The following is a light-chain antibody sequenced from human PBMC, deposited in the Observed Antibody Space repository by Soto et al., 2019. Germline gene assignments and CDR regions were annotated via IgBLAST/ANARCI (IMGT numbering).Light chain of an antibody. CDR1: SSDVGSSNG. CDR3: SSYTSSSTYV. CDR2: GVS. Sequence: QSVLTQPPSVSGSPGQSVTISCTGTSSDVGSSNGVSWYQQPPGTAPKLMIYGVSNRPSGVPDRFSRSKSGNTASLTISGLQAEDEADYYCSSYTSSSTYVFGTGTKVTVL. J-gene: IGLJ1*01. V-gene: IGLV2-18*02.